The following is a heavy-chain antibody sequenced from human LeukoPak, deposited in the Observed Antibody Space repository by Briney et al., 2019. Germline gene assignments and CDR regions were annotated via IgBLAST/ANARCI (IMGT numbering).Heavy chain of an antibody. D-gene: IGHD1-20*01. V-gene: IGHV4-34*01. J-gene: IGHJ6*03. CDR3: ARRAPRLTGTRRCYYYYMDV. CDR1: GGSFSGYY. Sequence: SETLSLTCAVYGGSFSGYYWSWIRQPPGKGLEWIGEINHSGSTNYNPSLKSRVTISVDTSKKQFSLKLSSVTAADTAVYYCARRAPRLTGTRRCYYYYMDVWGKGTTVTVSS. CDR2: INHSGST.